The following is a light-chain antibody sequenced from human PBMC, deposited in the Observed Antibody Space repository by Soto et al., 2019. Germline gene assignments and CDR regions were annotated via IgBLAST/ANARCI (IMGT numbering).Light chain of an antibody. J-gene: IGLJ2*01. CDR1: SGSIASGY. CDR2: EDN. CDR3: QSSDGNNMV. Sequence: NFMLTQPHSVSESPGKTVTISCTGSSGSIASGYVQWYQQRPGSAPTTLIYEDNQRPAGVPERFSGSIDSSSNSASLTISELRPEEEADYYCQSSDGNNMVFGGGTKLTVL. V-gene: IGLV6-57*02.